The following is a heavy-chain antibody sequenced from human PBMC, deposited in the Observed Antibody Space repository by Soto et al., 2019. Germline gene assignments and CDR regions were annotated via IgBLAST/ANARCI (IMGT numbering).Heavy chain of an antibody. V-gene: IGHV4-59*08. J-gene: IGHJ5*02. CDR1: GGSISSYY. Sequence: SETLSLTCTVSGGSISSYYWSWTRQPPGKGLEWIGYIYYSGSTNYNPSLKSRVTISVDTSKNQFSLKLSSVTAADTAVYYCARRRIISDWFDPWGQGTLVTVSS. D-gene: IGHD3-10*01. CDR3: ARRRIISDWFDP. CDR2: IYYSGST.